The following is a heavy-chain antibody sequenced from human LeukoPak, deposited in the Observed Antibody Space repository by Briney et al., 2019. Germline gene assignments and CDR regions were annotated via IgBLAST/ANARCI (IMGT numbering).Heavy chain of an antibody. CDR1: GFTFSSYA. Sequence: GGSLRLSCAASGFTFSSYAMSWVRQAPGKGLEWVGRIEGKTDGGATHYAAPVKGRFTISKDDSKNTLYLQMNSLQTEDTAVYYCTWELRRSGGFWGQGTMVTVSS. D-gene: IGHD1-7*01. CDR3: TWELRRSGGF. CDR2: IEGKTDGGAT. V-gene: IGHV3-15*04. J-gene: IGHJ3*01.